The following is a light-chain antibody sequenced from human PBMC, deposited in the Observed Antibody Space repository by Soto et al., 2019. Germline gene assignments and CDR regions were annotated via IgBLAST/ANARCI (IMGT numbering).Light chain of an antibody. CDR3: QQRSNWPPWT. CDR2: GIS. V-gene: IGKV3-15*01. CDR1: QSLTSY. Sequence: EIVMTQSPATLSVSPGETATLSCRASQSLTSYLAWYQQKPDQAPRLLIYGISTRATDIPARFSGSGSGTEFTLTISSLQSEDFAVYYCQQRSNWPPWTFGQGTKV. J-gene: IGKJ1*01.